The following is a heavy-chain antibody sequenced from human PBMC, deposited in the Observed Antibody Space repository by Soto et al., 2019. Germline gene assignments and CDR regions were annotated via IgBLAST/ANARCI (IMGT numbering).Heavy chain of an antibody. CDR1: GYTFTNYG. CDR2: ISAYNRGT. J-gene: IGHJ6*02. V-gene: IGHV1-18*01. CDR3: ARDFKNWEDVTTYYGMDV. D-gene: IGHD1-1*01. Sequence: ASVKVSCKASGYTFTNYGFSWVRQAPGQGLEWMGWISAYNRGTKYTQSLQDRVTLTTDTSTSTAYMELRSLRFDDTAVYYCARDFKNWEDVTTYYGMDVWGQGTTVTVSS.